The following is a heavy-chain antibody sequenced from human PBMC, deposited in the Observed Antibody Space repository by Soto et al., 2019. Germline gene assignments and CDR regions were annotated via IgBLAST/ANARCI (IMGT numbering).Heavy chain of an antibody. CDR2: IKQDGSEK. Sequence: GGSLRLSCAAAGFTCSSCWMSWVRQAPGRGLEWVANIKQDGSEKYYVASVKGRFTISRDNAKNSLYLQMNSVRAEDTAVYYCARFRKDAIFGVVNYYGMDVWGQGTTVTVSS. J-gene: IGHJ6*02. CDR1: GFTCSSCW. D-gene: IGHD3-3*01. V-gene: IGHV3-7*01. CDR3: ARFRKDAIFGVVNYYGMDV.